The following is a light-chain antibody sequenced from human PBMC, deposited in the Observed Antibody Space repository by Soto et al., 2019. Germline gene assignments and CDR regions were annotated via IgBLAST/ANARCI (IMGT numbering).Light chain of an antibody. Sequence: QSALTQPASVSGSPGQSITISCTGTSSDVGGYNYVSWYQHHPGKALKLMIYHVTVRPSGVSNRFSGSKSDDTASLTISGLQAEDEADYYCASFTSTYSYVFGTGTKVTVL. J-gene: IGLJ1*01. CDR3: ASFTSTYSYV. V-gene: IGLV2-14*03. CDR2: HVT. CDR1: SSDVGGYNY.